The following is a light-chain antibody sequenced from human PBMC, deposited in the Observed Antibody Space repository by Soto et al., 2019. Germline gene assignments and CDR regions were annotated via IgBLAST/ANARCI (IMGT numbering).Light chain of an antibody. Sequence: QSALTQPASVSGSPGQSITISCTGTSSDVGGYNYVSWYQQHPGKAPKLMIYEVSNRPSGVSNRFSGSKSGNTASLTISGLQAEDEADYYCCSYAESNIFLLFAGGTKLTVL. CDR2: EVS. CDR1: SSDVGGYNY. CDR3: CSYAESNIFLL. J-gene: IGLJ2*01. V-gene: IGLV2-14*01.